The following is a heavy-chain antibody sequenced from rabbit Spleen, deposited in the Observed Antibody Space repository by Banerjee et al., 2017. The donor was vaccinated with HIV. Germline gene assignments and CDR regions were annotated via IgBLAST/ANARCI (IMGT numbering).Heavy chain of an antibody. CDR3: ARDLAGAIGWNFNL. Sequence: QSLEESGGGLVQPEGSLTLTCTASGFSFSSRYYMCWVRQAPGKGLEWIGCIGSGATGNTYYASWAKGRFTISKTSSTTVTLQMPSLTAADTATYFCARDLAGAIGWNFNLWGQGTLVTVS. D-gene: IGHD4-1*01. CDR2: IGSGATGNT. V-gene: IGHV1S40*01. CDR1: GFSFSSRYY. J-gene: IGHJ4*01.